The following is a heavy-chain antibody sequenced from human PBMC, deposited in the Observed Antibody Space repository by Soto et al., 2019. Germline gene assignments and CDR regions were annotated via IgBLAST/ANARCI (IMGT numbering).Heavy chain of an antibody. J-gene: IGHJ5*02. Sequence: PGESLKISCKGSGYSFTSYWISWVRQMPGKGLEWMGRIDPSDSYTNYSPSFQGHVTISADKSISTAYLQWSSLKAADTAVYYCARAGHSSSSEGANWFDPWGQGTLVTVSS. V-gene: IGHV5-10-1*01. CDR1: GYSFTSYW. CDR2: IDPSDSYT. CDR3: ARAGHSSSSEGANWFDP. D-gene: IGHD6-6*01.